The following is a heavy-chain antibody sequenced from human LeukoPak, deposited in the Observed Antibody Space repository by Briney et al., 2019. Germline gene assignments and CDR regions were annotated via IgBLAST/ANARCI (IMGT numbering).Heavy chain of an antibody. CDR3: ARDLDGDYGWHFDL. CDR2: ISSSSNYI. Sequence: PGGSLRLSCAASGFTFSSFSMNWVRQAPGKGLEWVSSISSSSNYIYYADSVRGRFTISRDNAKNSLSLQMNSLRVEDTAVYYCARDLDGDYGWHFDLWGRGTLVTVSS. D-gene: IGHD4-17*01. CDR1: GFTFSSFS. J-gene: IGHJ2*01. V-gene: IGHV3-21*01.